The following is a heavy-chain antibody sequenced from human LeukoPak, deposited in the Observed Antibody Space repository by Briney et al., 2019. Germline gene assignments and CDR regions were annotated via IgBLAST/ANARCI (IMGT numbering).Heavy chain of an antibody. V-gene: IGHV3-23*01. CDR2: IRGGGAGA. CDR3: AKASYSYGNDAFDI. D-gene: IGHD3-16*02. Sequence: GGSLRLSCAASGFTFSNSAMAWVRQVPEKGLEWASFIRGGGAGAHYADSVRGRFTISRDNSENTLYLEMNSLRADDTAVYYCAKASYSYGNDAFDIWGQGTKVTVSS. CDR1: GFTFSNSA. J-gene: IGHJ3*02.